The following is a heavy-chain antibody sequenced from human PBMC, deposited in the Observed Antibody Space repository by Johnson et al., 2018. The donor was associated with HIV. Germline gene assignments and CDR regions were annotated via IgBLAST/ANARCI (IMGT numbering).Heavy chain of an antibody. CDR3: ARVLNARPQWALDM. CDR1: GFTFDEYG. Sequence: VQLVESGGGVVRPGGSLRLSCEVSGFTFDEYGMSWVRQAPGKGLEWVSGINWNGGSTGYADSVKGRFTISRDNARNLLYLQMNSVRAEDTALYFCARVLNARPQWALDMWGQGTMVTVSS. J-gene: IGHJ3*02. CDR2: INWNGGST. D-gene: IGHD5-24*01. V-gene: IGHV3-20*04.